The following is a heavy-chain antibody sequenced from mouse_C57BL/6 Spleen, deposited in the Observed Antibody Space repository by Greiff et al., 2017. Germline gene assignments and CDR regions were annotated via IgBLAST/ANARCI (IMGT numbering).Heavy chain of an antibody. Sequence: VQLVESGAELVKPGASVKISCKASGYAFSSYWMNWVKQRPGKGLAWIGQIYPGDGDTNYNGKFKGKATLTADKSSSTAYMQLSSLTSEDSAVYFCARSKDYGSSFFAYWGQGTLVTVSA. CDR2: IYPGDGDT. CDR3: ARSKDYGSSFFAY. V-gene: IGHV1-80*01. J-gene: IGHJ3*01. CDR1: GYAFSSYW. D-gene: IGHD1-1*01.